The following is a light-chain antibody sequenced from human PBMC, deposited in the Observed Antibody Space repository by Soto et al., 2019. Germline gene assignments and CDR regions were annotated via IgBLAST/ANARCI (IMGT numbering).Light chain of an antibody. CDR3: QQYNTYST. Sequence: SKQAPVTLSVSQGERATLSCRASQSVNSNLAWYQQKPGQAPRLLIYGASTRATGIPASFIGNGSGTEFTLTASSLQPEDFATYYCQQYNTYSTFGQGTRPEI. CDR2: GAS. J-gene: IGKJ5*01. CDR1: QSVNSN. V-gene: IGKV3-15*01.